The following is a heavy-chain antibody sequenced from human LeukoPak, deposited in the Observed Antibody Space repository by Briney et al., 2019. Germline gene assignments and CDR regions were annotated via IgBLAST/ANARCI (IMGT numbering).Heavy chain of an antibody. V-gene: IGHV4-34*01. J-gene: IGHJ6*03. D-gene: IGHD1-7*01. Sequence: NPSETLSLTCAVYGGSFSGYYWSWIRQPPGKGLEWIGSIYYSGSTYYNPSLKSRVTISVDTSKNQFSLKLSSVTAADTAVYYCARGRPRRNYIYYYYMDVWGKGTTVTVSS. CDR3: ARGRPRRNYIYYYYMDV. CDR2: IYYSGST. CDR1: GGSFSGYY.